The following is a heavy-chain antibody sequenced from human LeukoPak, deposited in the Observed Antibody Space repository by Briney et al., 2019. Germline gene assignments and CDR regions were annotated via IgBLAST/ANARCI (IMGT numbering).Heavy chain of an antibody. D-gene: IGHD1-26*01. CDR1: GYTFTSYD. J-gene: IGHJ6*03. Sequence: GASVKVSCKASGYTFTSYDINWVRQATGQGLEWMGWMNPNSGNTGYAQKFQGRVTMTRNTSISTAYMELSSLRAEDTAVYYCARDPYSGGYGAYYYYYMDVWGKGTTVTISS. V-gene: IGHV1-8*01. CDR3: ARDPYSGGYGAYYYYYMDV. CDR2: MNPNSGNT.